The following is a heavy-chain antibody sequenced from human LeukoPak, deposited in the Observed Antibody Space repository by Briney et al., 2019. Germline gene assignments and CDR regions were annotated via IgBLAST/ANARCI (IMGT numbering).Heavy chain of an antibody. CDR3: LAGGGY. CDR1: AFSLSAYN. CDR2: IKPDGSET. J-gene: IGHJ4*02. D-gene: IGHD3-10*01. V-gene: IGHV3-7*01. Sequence: GGSLRLSCAASAFSLSAYNMNWVRQAPGKGLEWVANIKPDGSETYYVDSVKGRFTVTRDNAQSSLHLQMDSLRGEDTAVYYCLAGGGYWGQGTLVTVSS.